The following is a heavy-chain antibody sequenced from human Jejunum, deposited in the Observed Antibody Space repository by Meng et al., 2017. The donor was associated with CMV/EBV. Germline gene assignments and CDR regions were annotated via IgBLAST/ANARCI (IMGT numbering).Heavy chain of an antibody. CDR3: ARVEVGITSGDY. J-gene: IGHJ4*02. CDR2: IIAYNGNT. CDR1: GSTFTNDG. V-gene: IGHV1-18*01. Sequence: LWSGGEVKKPVAAVKVSGKASGSTFTNDGITWVRQAPVQGLEWMGWIIAYNGNTNYAQTLQGRLTMTTDTSTSTAYMELRSLRSDDTAVYYGARVEVGITSGDYWGQGTLVTVSS. D-gene: IGHD1-26*01.